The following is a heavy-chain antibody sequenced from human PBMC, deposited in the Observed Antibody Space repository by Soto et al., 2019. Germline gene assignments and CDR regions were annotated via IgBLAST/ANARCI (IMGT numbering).Heavy chain of an antibody. CDR3: ARALAAAGSL. CDR2: INQDGTEK. V-gene: IGHV3-7*01. D-gene: IGHD6-13*01. Sequence: GGSLRLFCAASGFTFSTYWMHWVRQAPGKGLEWVANINQDGTEKYYVDSVKGRFTISRDNAKSSLYLQMNSLRAEDTAVYYCARALAAAGSLWGQGALVTVSS. J-gene: IGHJ4*02. CDR1: GFTFSTYW.